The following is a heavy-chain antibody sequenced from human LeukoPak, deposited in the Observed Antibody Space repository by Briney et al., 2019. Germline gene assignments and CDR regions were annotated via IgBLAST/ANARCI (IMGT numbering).Heavy chain of an antibody. V-gene: IGHV3-15*01. CDR1: GFTFVNAS. Sequence: GGSLRLSCLTSGFTFVNASMSWVRQAPGKGLEWVGLMKSKPEGGTTFYAAPVRGRFTISRDDSRNTLYLQMTSLTIGDTGVYYCTTGNPWGQGTLVTVSS. CDR2: MKSKPEGGTT. CDR3: TTGNP. J-gene: IGHJ5*02.